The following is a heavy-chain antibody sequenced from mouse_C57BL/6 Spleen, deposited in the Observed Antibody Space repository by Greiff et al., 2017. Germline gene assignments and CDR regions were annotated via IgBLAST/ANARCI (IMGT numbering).Heavy chain of an antibody. Sequence: EVKLMESEGGLVQPGSSMKLSCTASGFTFSDYYMAWVRQVPEKGLEWVANINYDGSSTYYLDSLKSRFIISRDNAKNILYLQMSSLKSEDTATYYCARERYWYFDVWGTGTTVTVSS. CDR3: ARERYWYFDV. V-gene: IGHV5-16*01. CDR1: GFTFSDYY. CDR2: INYDGSST. J-gene: IGHJ1*03.